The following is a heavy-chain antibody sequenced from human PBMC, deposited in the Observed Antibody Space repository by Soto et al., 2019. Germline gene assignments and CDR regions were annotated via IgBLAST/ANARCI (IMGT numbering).Heavy chain of an antibody. V-gene: IGHV3-23*01. CDR1: GFTFSSYA. CDR3: AKGVSYYDLGSSDY. J-gene: IGHJ4*02. D-gene: IGHD3-3*01. CDR2: ISGSGGST. Sequence: GGSLRLSCAASGFTFSSYAMSWVRQAPGKGLEWVSAISGSGGSTYYADSVKGRFTISRGNSKNTLYLQMNSLRAEDTAVYYCAKGVSYYDLGSSDYWGQGTLVTVSS.